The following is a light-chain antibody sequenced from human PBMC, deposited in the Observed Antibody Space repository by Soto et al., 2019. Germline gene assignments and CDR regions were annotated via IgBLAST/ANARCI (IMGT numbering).Light chain of an antibody. V-gene: IGLV1-40*01. CDR1: SSNIGAGYD. J-gene: IGLJ2*01. CDR2: ANT. CDR3: QSYDSSLSGSL. Sequence: QSVLTQPPSVSGAPGQRVTISCSGSSSNIGAGYDVHWYQQLPGTAPKLLIYANTNRPSGVPDRFSGSKSGTSASLAITGLQAEDEAYYYCQSYDSSLSGSLFGGGTKLTVL.